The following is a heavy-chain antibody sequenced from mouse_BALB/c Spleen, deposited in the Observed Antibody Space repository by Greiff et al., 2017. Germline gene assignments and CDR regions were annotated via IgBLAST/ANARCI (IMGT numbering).Heavy chain of an antibody. Sequence: DVMLVESGGGLVKPGGSLKLSCAASGFTFSSYTMSWVRQTPEKRLEWVATISSGGSYTYYPDSVKGRFTISRDNAKNTLYLQMSSLKSEDTAMYYCTREGATMSTQYYFDDWGQGTTLTVSS. J-gene: IGHJ2*01. CDR3: TREGATMSTQYYFDD. CDR1: GFTFSSYT. D-gene: IGHD2-4*01. V-gene: IGHV5-6-4*01. CDR2: ISSGGSYT.